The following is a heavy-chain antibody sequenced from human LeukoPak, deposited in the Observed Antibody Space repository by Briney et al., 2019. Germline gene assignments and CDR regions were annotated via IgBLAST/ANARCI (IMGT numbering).Heavy chain of an antibody. CDR2: ISSSSSYI. V-gene: IGHV3-21*01. J-gene: IGHJ4*02. CDR1: EFTFSTYA. D-gene: IGHD2-2*01. CDR3: ATVPAADDY. Sequence: GGSLRLSCAASEFTFSTYAMSWVRQAPGKGLEWVSYISSSSSYIYYADSVKGRFTISRDNAKNSLYLQMNSLRAEDTAVYYCATVPAADDYWGQGTPVTVSS.